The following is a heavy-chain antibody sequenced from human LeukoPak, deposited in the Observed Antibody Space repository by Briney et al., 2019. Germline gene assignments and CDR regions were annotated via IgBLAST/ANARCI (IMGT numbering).Heavy chain of an antibody. CDR2: INAGNGNT. J-gene: IGHJ4*02. CDR3: ARHYDSSGSFDY. D-gene: IGHD3-22*01. Sequence: ASVKVSCKASGYTFTSYAMHWVRQAPGQRLEWMGWINAGNGNTKYSQKFQGRVTITRDTSASTAYMELSSLRSEDTAVYYCARHYDSSGSFDYWGQGTLVTVSS. CDR1: GYTFTSYA. V-gene: IGHV1-3*01.